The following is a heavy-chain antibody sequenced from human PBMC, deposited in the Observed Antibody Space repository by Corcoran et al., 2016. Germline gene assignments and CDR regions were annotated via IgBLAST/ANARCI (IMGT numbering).Heavy chain of an antibody. J-gene: IGHJ4*02. CDR2: INPSGGST. V-gene: IGHV1-46*01. D-gene: IGHD6-13*01. CDR3: ARDCLKPAAVPGVN. Sequence: QVQLVQSGAEVNKPGASVKVSCKASGYTFTSYYMHWVRQAPGPGLEWIGIINPSGGSTSSAQKFQGRVTMTSDTSTSTVYMELSSLGSEATAVDYCARDCLKPAAVPGVNWGQGTLVTVSS. CDR1: GYTFTSYY.